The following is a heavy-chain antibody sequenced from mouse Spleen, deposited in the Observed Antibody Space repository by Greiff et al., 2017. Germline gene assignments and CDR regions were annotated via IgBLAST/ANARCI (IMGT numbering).Heavy chain of an antibody. D-gene: IGHD4-1*01. CDR2: ISTYYGDA. V-gene: IGHV1S137*01. CDR3: ARKETDRAMDY. Sequence: VQVVESGAELVRPGVSVKISCKGSGYTFTDYAMHWVKQSHAKSLEWIGVISTYYGDASYNQKFKGKATMTVDKSSSTAYMELARLTSEDSAIYYCARKETDRAMDYWGQGTSVTVSS. J-gene: IGHJ4*01. CDR1: GYTFTDYA.